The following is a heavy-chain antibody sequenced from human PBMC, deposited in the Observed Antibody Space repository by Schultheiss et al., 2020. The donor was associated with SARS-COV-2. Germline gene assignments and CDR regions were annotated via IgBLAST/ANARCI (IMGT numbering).Heavy chain of an antibody. Sequence: SETLSLTCAVYGGSFSGYYWSWIRQPPGKGLEWIGYIYYSGSTNYNPSLKSRVTISVDTSKNQFSLKLSSVTAADTAVYYCASPYEYYDILTGFDDAFDIWGQGTMVTVSS. D-gene: IGHD3-9*01. CDR2: IYYSGST. J-gene: IGHJ3*02. CDR1: GGSFSGYY. CDR3: ASPYEYYDILTGFDDAFDI. V-gene: IGHV4-59*08.